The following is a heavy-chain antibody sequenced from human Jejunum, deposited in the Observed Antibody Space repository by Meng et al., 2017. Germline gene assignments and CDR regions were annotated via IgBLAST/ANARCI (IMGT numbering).Heavy chain of an antibody. Sequence: GSLRLSCAVSGGSISNSYWWSWVRQPPGKGLEWIGQIYHSGTTSYNPSLKSRVTISVDKSKNQFSVNLSSVTAADTAVYYCARDGEYRGMDVWGQGTTVTVSS. CDR2: IYHSGTT. V-gene: IGHV4-4*02. J-gene: IGHJ6*02. CDR3: ARDGEYRGMDV. D-gene: IGHD6-6*01. CDR1: GGSISNSYW.